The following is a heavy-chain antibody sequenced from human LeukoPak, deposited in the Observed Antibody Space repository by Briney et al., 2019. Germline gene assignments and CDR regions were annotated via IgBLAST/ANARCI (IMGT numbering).Heavy chain of an antibody. CDR2: INIDGGLT. CDR1: GSTFSDYW. J-gene: IGHJ3*01. Sequence: TGGSLRLSCAASGSTFSDYWMHWVRQAPGKGLAWVSHINIDGGLTNYADSVKGRFTVSRDNARNTLYLQMSSLRAEDTAIYFCAREEHRLAAAGTSAFDLGGQGTLVTVSP. CDR3: AREEHRLAAAGTSAFDL. D-gene: IGHD6-13*01. V-gene: IGHV3-74*01.